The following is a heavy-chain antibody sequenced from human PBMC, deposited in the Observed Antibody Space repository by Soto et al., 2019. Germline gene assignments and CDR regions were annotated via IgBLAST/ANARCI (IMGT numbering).Heavy chain of an antibody. D-gene: IGHD2-15*01. V-gene: IGHV3-23*01. Sequence: GGSLRLSCAASGFTFSSYAMSWVRQAPGKGLEWVSAISGSGGSTYYADSVKGRFTISRDNSKNTLYLQMNSLRAEDTAVYYCAKNQEYCSGGSCSSYYYYGMDVWGQGTTVTVSS. CDR3: AKNQEYCSGGSCSSYYYYGMDV. J-gene: IGHJ6*02. CDR1: GFTFSSYA. CDR2: ISGSGGST.